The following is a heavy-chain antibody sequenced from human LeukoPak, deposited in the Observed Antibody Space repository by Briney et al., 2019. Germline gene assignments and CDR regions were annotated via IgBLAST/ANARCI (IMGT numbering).Heavy chain of an antibody. D-gene: IGHD3-10*01. Sequence: SVKLCCNASGGTFSSYAISWVRQAPGHGLEWMGGTIPIFGTANYEQKFQGRVTITTDESTSTAYMELSSLRSEDTAVYYCARAPDLYGSGSYGYFDYWGQGTLVTVSS. CDR2: TIPIFGTA. CDR1: GGTFSSYA. V-gene: IGHV1-69*05. J-gene: IGHJ4*02. CDR3: ARAPDLYGSGSYGYFDY.